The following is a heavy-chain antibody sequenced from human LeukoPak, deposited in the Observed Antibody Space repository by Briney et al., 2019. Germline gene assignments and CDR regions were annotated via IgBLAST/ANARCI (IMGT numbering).Heavy chain of an antibody. Sequence: SETLSLTCTVSGGSISSYYWSWIRQPAGKGLEWIGRIYTSGSTNYNPSLKSRVTMSVDTYKNQFSLKLSSVTAADTAVYYCARVTHYYDSSGYYSDYFDYWGQGTLVTVSS. CDR1: GGSISSYY. J-gene: IGHJ4*02. CDR2: IYTSGST. V-gene: IGHV4-4*07. CDR3: ARVTHYYDSSGYYSDYFDY. D-gene: IGHD3-22*01.